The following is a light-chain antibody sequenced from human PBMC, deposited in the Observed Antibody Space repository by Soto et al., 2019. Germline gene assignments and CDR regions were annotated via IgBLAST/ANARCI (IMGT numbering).Light chain of an antibody. J-gene: IGLJ1*01. CDR1: STDVGFYNY. V-gene: IGLV2-14*01. CDR2: EVS. CDR3: SSSKTTSTLEV. Sequence: QSVLTQPASVSGSPGQSITISCTGTSTDVGFYNYVSWYQHHPGKAPKLMIYEVSNRPSGVPTRFSGSKSGNTASLTISGLQAEDEADYYCSSSKTTSTLEVFGTGTKLTVL.